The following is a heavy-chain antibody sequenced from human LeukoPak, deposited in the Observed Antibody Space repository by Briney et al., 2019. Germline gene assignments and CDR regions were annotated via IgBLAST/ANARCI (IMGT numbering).Heavy chain of an antibody. CDR1: GGTFSSYT. Sequence: SVKVSCKASGGTFSSYTISWVRQAPGQGLEWMGRIIPILGIANYAQKFQGRVTITADKPTSTAYMELSSLRSEDTAVYYCARPRDGYNPDYFDYWGQGTLVTVSS. V-gene: IGHV1-69*02. D-gene: IGHD5-24*01. J-gene: IGHJ4*02. CDR2: IIPILGIA. CDR3: ARPRDGYNPDYFDY.